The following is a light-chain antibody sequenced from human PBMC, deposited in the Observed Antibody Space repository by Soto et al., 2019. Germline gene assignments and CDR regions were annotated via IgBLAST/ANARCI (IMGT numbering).Light chain of an antibody. Sequence: EIVLTQSPATLSLSPGERATLSCRASQSVSSYLAWYQQKPGQAPRLLIYGASNRATGIPARFSGSGSGTDFTLTISSLEPEDLAVYYCQQRSNWPSVTFGGGTKVDIK. V-gene: IGKV3-11*01. CDR3: QQRSNWPSVT. CDR1: QSVSSY. CDR2: GAS. J-gene: IGKJ4*01.